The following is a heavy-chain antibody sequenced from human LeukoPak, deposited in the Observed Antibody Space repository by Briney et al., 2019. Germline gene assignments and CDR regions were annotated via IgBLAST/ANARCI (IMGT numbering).Heavy chain of an antibody. V-gene: IGHV1-2*02. CDR3: ATLGISGYFRDY. D-gene: IGHD3-22*01. Sequence: ASVKVSCKGSGYTFTDYYIHWVRQAPGQGLVWMGWINPKSGGTNYAQKSQGRVTMTRDTSISTAYMELRSDDTAVYYCATLGISGYFRDYWGQGTLVTVSS. CDR2: INPKSGGT. CDR1: GYTFTDYY. J-gene: IGHJ4*02.